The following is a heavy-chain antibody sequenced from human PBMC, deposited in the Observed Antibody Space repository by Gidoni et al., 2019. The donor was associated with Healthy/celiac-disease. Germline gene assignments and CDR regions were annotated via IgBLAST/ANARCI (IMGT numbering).Heavy chain of an antibody. V-gene: IGHV3-30*04. Sequence: QVQLVESGGGVVQPGRSLRLSCAASGFTFSSYAMHWVRQAPGKGLEWVAVISYDGSNKYYADSVKGRFTISRDNSKNTLYLQMNSLRAEDTAVYYCARFVPEDGWDYWGQGTLVTVSS. CDR3: ARFVPEDGWDY. D-gene: IGHD3-10*01. CDR2: ISYDGSNK. CDR1: GFTFSSYA. J-gene: IGHJ4*02.